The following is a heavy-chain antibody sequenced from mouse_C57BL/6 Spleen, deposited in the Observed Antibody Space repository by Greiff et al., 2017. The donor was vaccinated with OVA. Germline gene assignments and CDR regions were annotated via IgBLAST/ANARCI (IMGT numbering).Heavy chain of an antibody. CDR1: GYTFTSYW. D-gene: IGHD1-1*01. CDR3: ARDYYGSSSFAC. Sequence: QVHVKQPGAELVKPGASVKMSCKASGYTFTSYWITWVKQRPGQGLEWIGDIYPGSGSTNYNEKFKSKATLTVDTSSSTAYMQLSSLTSEDSAVYYCARDYYGSSSFACWDQGTLVTVSA. J-gene: IGHJ3*01. CDR2: IYPGSGST. V-gene: IGHV1-55*01.